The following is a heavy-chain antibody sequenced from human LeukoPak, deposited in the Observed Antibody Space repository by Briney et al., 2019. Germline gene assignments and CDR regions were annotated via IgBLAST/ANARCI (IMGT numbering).Heavy chain of an antibody. CDR3: ARSTRSQYDY. D-gene: IGHD3-10*01. J-gene: IGHJ4*02. V-gene: IGHV4-59*01. CDR2: IYHSGST. CDR1: GGSITTYY. Sequence: PSETLSLTCTVSGGSITTYYWNWIRQPPGKELEWIGYIYHSGSTNYNPSIQSRVTISLDTSKNQFSLNLNSVTAADTAVYYCARSTRSQYDYWGQGTLVTVSS.